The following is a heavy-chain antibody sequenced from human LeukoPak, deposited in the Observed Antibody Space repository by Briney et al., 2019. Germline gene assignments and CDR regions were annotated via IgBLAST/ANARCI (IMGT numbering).Heavy chain of an antibody. CDR3: AGDRNSDWYSPLDY. V-gene: IGHV3-23*01. D-gene: IGHD6-19*01. J-gene: IGHJ4*02. Sequence: RTGGSLRLSCVASGFTFTKCAMSWIRQAPGKGLEWVAIITATGDTAYYADSVKGRFTISRDYSRNTVYMQMDSLRAEDTAIYYCAGDRNSDWYSPLDYWGQGSQVTVSP. CDR1: GFTFTKCA. CDR2: ITATGDTA.